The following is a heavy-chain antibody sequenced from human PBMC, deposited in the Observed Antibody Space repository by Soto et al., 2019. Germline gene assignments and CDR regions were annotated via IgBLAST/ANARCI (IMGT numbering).Heavy chain of an antibody. CDR2: ISHNSDSI. J-gene: IGHJ2*01. V-gene: IGHV3-48*01. D-gene: IGHD6-19*01. CDR3: AVGIAVARGYFDL. Sequence: EVQLVESGGGLVQPGGSLRLSCAASGFTFSSYSMNWVRQAPGKGLDWLSYISHNSDSIHYADSVEGRFTISRDNAKNSLYLEMNSLRVEDTAVYYCAVGIAVARGYFDLWGRGSLVTVSS. CDR1: GFTFSSYS.